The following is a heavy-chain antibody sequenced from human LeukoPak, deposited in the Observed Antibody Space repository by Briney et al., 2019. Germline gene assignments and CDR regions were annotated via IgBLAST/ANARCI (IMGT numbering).Heavy chain of an antibody. CDR3: AKDFVVAGYFDY. J-gene: IGHJ4*02. V-gene: IGHV3-23*01. Sequence: GGTLRLSCAASGFTFSRYGMNWVRQAPGKGLEWASTISGSGGNTYYADSVKGRFTISRDNSKNTLYLQMNNLRAEDTAVYYCAKDFVVAGYFDYWGQGTLVTVSS. CDR1: GFTFSRYG. CDR2: ISGSGGNT. D-gene: IGHD2-15*01.